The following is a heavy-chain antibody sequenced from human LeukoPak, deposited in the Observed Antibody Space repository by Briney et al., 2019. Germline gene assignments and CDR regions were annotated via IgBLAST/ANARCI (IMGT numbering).Heavy chain of an antibody. CDR2: IYYSGST. CDR3: AREDSSSWSSLDY. CDR1: GGSISSSSYY. D-gene: IGHD6-13*01. V-gene: IGHV4-39*07. Sequence: SETLSLTCTVSGGSISSSSYYWGWIRQPPGKGLEWIGSIYYSGSTYYNPSLKSRVTISVDTSKNKFSLKLSSVTAADTAVYYCAREDSSSWSSLDYWGQGTLVTVSS. J-gene: IGHJ4*02.